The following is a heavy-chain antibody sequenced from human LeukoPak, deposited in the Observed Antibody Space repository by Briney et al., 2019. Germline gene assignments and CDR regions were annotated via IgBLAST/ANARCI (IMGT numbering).Heavy chain of an antibody. CDR1: GFTFDDYA. V-gene: IGHV3-9*03. CDR2: ISWNSGSI. CDR3: AKGPSYDFGTFDY. J-gene: IGHJ4*02. D-gene: IGHD3-3*01. Sequence: GGSLRLSCASSGFTFDDYAMHWVRQAPGKGLEWVAGISWNSGSIGYADSVKGRFTISRDNAKNSLYLQMNSLRAEDMALHYCAKGPSYDFGTFDYWGQGTLVTVSS.